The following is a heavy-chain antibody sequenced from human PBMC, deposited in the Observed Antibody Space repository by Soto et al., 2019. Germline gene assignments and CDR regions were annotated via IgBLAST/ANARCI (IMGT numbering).Heavy chain of an antibody. CDR3: ASYVDTGSFDY. V-gene: IGHV4-59*08. CDR1: GGSISSYY. D-gene: IGHD5-18*01. Sequence: QVQLQESGPGLVKPSETLSLTCTVSGGSISSYYWSWIRQPPGKGLEWIGYIYYSGSTNYNPSLKSXXTXSXXTPKNQFSLKLSSVTAADTAVYYCASYVDTGSFDYWGQGTLVTVSS. CDR2: IYYSGST. J-gene: IGHJ4*02.